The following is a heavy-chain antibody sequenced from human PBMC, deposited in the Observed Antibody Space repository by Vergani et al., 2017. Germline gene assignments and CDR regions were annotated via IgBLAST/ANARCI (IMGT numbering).Heavy chain of an antibody. CDR2: ISPSSTTI. V-gene: IGHV3-48*01. CDR1: GFTFSSYS. Sequence: EVQLVESGGHLVQPGGSLRLSCAASGFTFSSYSMNWVRQAPGKGLEWVSYISPSSTTIYYADSVKGRFTISRDNVKNSLYLQMNSLRAEDTAVYYCARVQNGGYMDVWGKGTTVTVSS. D-gene: IGHD3-10*01. CDR3: ARVQNGGYMDV. J-gene: IGHJ6*03.